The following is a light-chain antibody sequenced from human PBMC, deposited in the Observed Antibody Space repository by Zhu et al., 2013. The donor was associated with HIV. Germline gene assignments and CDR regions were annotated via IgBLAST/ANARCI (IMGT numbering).Light chain of an antibody. V-gene: IGKV1-8*01. CDR2: GAS. CDR3: QQYNSYRT. CDR1: QGISSY. J-gene: IGKJ1*01. Sequence: AIRMTQSPSSLSASTGDRVTITCRASQGISSYLAWYQQRPGKAPKLLIYGASTLLSGVPSRFGASGSGTDFTLTISSLQPDDFATYYCQQYNSYRTFGQGTKVEIK.